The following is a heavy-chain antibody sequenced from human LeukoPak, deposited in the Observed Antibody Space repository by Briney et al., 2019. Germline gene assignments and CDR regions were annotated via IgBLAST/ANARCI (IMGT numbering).Heavy chain of an antibody. Sequence: PGGSLRLSCAVSGFRVSDYYMSWVRQAPGKGLEWDGFIRDSGEAFYADFARGRFAISRDESENTLYLQMNSLRVEDTAVYFCARDRAANQDWVEFDPCGQGTPVIVSS. J-gene: IGHJ5*02. CDR1: GFRVSDYY. D-gene: IGHD3/OR15-3a*01. CDR2: IRDSGEA. V-gene: IGHV3-66*03. CDR3: ARDRAANQDWVEFDP.